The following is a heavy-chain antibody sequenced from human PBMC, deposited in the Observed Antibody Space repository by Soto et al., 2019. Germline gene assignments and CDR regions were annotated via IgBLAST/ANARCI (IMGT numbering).Heavy chain of an antibody. CDR1: GFTFSGYG. CDR3: AKASTVVVVGATYQDY. D-gene: IGHD1-26*01. V-gene: IGHV3-30*18. CDR2: ISYDGISK. Sequence: PGGSLRLSCAASGFTFSGYGMHWVRQAPGKGLEWVAVISYDGISKYYEDSVKGRFNISRDNSKNPLYLQMNSLRDEDTVFFYCAKASTVVVVGATYQDYWGQGTLVTVPS. J-gene: IGHJ4*02.